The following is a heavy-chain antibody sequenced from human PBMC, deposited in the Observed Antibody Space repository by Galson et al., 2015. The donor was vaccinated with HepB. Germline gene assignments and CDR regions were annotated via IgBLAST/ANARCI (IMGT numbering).Heavy chain of an antibody. J-gene: IGHJ4*02. V-gene: IGHV3-9*01. CDR3: AKDIRSKYYDFWSGYYKPSDLDY. D-gene: IGHD3-3*01. CDR1: YG. Sequence: YGMHWVRQAPGKGLEWVSGISWNSGSIGYADSVKGRFTISRDNAKNSLYLQMNSLRAEDTALYYCAKDIRSKYYDFWSGYYKPSDLDYWGQGTLVTVSS. CDR2: ISWNSGSI.